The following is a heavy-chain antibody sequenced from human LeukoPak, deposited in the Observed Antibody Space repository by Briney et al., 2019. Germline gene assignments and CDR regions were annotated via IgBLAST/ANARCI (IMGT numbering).Heavy chain of an antibody. D-gene: IGHD4-23*01. CDR1: GGSVSSGNYY. J-gene: IGHJ2*01. CDR3: ARDRYTVVSWYFDL. V-gene: IGHV4-61*01. CDR2: IYYSGTT. Sequence: SETLSLTCTVSGGSVSSGNYYWSWIRQPPGKGLEWIGYIYYSGTTNYNPSLKSRVTISVDTSKNQFSLKMTSVTAADTAVYYCARDRYTVVSWYFDLWGRGTLVTVSS.